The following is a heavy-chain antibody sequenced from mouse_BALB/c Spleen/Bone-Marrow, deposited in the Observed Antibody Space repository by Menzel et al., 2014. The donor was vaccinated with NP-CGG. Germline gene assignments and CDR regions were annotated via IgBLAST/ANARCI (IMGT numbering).Heavy chain of an antibody. D-gene: IGHD2-10*02. Sequence: EVQLVESGGGLVKPGGSLKLSCAASGFSFRSYAMSWVRQTPERRLEWVASISSGGNTYYPDSVKGRFTISRDNARTIIYLQMSSLTSEDTAMYYCARGPSYGNYLYYALDYWGQGTSVTVSS. CDR2: ISSGGNT. CDR3: ARGPSYGNYLYYALDY. J-gene: IGHJ4*01. V-gene: IGHV5-6-5*01. CDR1: GFSFRSYA.